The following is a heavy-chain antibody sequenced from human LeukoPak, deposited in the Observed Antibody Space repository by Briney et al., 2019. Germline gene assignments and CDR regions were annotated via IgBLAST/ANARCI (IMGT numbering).Heavy chain of an antibody. CDR1: GFTFRNYG. CDR2: IWHDGSIK. CDR3: AKVRQFTAATGTGLDY. V-gene: IGHV3-33*03. D-gene: IGHD6-13*01. J-gene: IGHJ4*02. Sequence: GRSLRLSCAASGFTFRNYGMHWVRQTPGKGLDWVAVIWHDGSIKYYADSVRGRFTISRDNSMNTVYLQMNSLRAEDTAVYYCAKVRQFTAATGTGLDYWGQGTLVTVSS.